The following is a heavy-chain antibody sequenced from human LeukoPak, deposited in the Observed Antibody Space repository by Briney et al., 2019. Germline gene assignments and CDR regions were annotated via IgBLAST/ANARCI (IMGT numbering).Heavy chain of an antibody. Sequence: ASAKVSCKASGYTFTSYGISWVRQAPGQGLEWMGWISAYNGNTNYAQKLQGRVTMTTDTSTSTAYMELRSLRSDDTAVYYCARDPGDGYIPDAFDIWGQGTMVTVSS. CDR1: GYTFTSYG. V-gene: IGHV1-18*01. J-gene: IGHJ3*02. CDR2: ISAYNGNT. CDR3: ARDPGDGYIPDAFDI. D-gene: IGHD5-24*01.